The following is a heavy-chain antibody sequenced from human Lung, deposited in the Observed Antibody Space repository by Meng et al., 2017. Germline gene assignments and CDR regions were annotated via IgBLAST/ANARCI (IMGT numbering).Heavy chain of an antibody. CDR3: ARGGVTTDD. V-gene: IGHV3-74*01. CDR1: GFTFSTHW. CDR2: ITGDGSST. J-gene: IGHJ4*02. Sequence: VQLGWSGVGLFPPGGSLRLSSAASGFTFSTHWMHWVRQAPGKGLEWVSRITGDGSSTIYADSVQGRFTMSRDNAKNTLSLQMNSLRAEDTAVYYCARGGVTTDDWGQGTLVTVSS. D-gene: IGHD4-17*01.